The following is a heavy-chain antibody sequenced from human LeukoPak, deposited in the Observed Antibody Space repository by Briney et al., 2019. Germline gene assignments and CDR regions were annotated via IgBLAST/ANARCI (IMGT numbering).Heavy chain of an antibody. CDR1: GFTFSNNA. D-gene: IGHD1-26*01. J-gene: IGHJ4*02. Sequence: GGSLRLSSAASGFTFSNNAMGWVRPAPGKGLEWVLAISGSGGSTYYADYVKGRITISRDNSKNTLYLQMNSLRAEDTAVYYCAKDGLLRAFDYWGQGTLVTVSS. CDR2: ISGSGGST. V-gene: IGHV3-23*01. CDR3: AKDGLLRAFDY.